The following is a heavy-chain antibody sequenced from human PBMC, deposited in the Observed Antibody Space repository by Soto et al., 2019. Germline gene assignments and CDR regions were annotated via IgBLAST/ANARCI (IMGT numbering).Heavy chain of an antibody. V-gene: IGHV4-59*01. D-gene: IGHD5-12*01. CDR1: GGSISSYY. Sequence: SETLSLTCTVSGGSISSYYWSWIRQPPGKGLEWIGYIYYSGSTNYNPSLKSRVTIPVDTSKNQFSLKLSSVTAADTAVYYCARSSVATIGVFDYWGQGTLVTVSS. J-gene: IGHJ4*02. CDR2: IYYSGST. CDR3: ARSSVATIGVFDY.